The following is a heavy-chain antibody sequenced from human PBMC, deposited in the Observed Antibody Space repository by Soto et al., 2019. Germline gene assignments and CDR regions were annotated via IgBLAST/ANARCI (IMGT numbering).Heavy chain of an antibody. V-gene: IGHV3-33*01. J-gene: IGHJ6*02. Sequence: SCKASGYTFTGYYMHWVRQAAGKGLEWVAQIWYDGSNKYYTDSVRGRFTISRDNLKNTVYLQMDSLRAEDTAVYYCARDGQQMAPYAMDVWGQGTTVTVSS. CDR1: GYTFTGYY. CDR2: IWYDGSNK. CDR3: ARDGQQMAPYAMDV. D-gene: IGHD6-13*01.